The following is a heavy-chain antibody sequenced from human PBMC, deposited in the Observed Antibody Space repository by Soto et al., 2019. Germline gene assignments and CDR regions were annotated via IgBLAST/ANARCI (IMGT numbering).Heavy chain of an antibody. Sequence: GESLKISCKGSGYNFTNYWIGWVRQIPGKGLEWMGIIYPGDSDTRYSPSFQGQVTISADKSISTAYLQWSSLKASDTAMYYCARLVMGPLTPRLDYWGQGTLDTVSS. V-gene: IGHV5-51*01. CDR1: GYNFTNYW. J-gene: IGHJ4*02. CDR3: ARLVMGPLTPRLDY. CDR2: IYPGDSDT. D-gene: IGHD2-15*01.